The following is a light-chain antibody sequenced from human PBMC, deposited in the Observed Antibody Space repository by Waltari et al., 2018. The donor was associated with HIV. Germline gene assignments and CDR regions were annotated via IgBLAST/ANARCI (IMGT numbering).Light chain of an antibody. Sequence: QSVLTQPPSASGTPGQWVTIPCSGSSSNLGSNYAYWYQQLPGTAPKLLINRNNQRPSGVPDRFPGSKSGTSASLAISGLRSEDEADYYCAAWDDSLSGRVFGGGTKLTVL. J-gene: IGLJ3*02. V-gene: IGLV1-47*01. CDR3: AAWDDSLSGRV. CDR2: RNN. CDR1: SSNLGSNY.